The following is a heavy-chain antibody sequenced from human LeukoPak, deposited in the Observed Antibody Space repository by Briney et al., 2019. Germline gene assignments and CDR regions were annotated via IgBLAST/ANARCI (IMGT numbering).Heavy chain of an antibody. CDR2: ISSSSSYI. J-gene: IGHJ4*02. CDR3: ASPRDGYTENDC. Sequence: GGSLRLSCAASGFTFSSYSMNWVRQAPGKGLEWVSSISSSSSYIYYADSVKGRFTISRDNAKNSLYLQMNSLRAEDTAVYYCASPRDGYTENDCWGQGTLVTVSS. D-gene: IGHD5-24*01. CDR1: GFTFSSYS. V-gene: IGHV3-21*01.